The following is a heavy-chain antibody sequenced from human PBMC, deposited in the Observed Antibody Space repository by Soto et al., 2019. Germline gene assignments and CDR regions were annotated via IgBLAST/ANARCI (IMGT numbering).Heavy chain of an antibody. D-gene: IGHD3-22*01. J-gene: IGHJ3*02. Sequence: GGSLRLSCAASGFTFSSYSMNWVRQAPGKGLEWVSYISSSSSTIYYADSVKGRFTISRDNAKNSLYLQMNSLRDGDTAVYYCARDSYPYYYDSSGYSSDAFDIWGQGTMVTVSS. CDR3: ARDSYPYYYDSSGYSSDAFDI. V-gene: IGHV3-48*02. CDR1: GFTFSSYS. CDR2: ISSSSSTI.